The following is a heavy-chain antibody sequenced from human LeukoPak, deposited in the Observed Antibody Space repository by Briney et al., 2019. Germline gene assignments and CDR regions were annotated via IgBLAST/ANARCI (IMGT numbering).Heavy chain of an antibody. CDR2: ISYDGSNK. Sequence: GGSLRLSCAASGFTFSSYAMHWVRQAPGKGLEWVAVISYDGSNKYYAESLEGRFTISRDNAKNTLYLQMNSLRAEDTPVYYCARGASHSYVMEVWAQGTTVTVS. D-gene: IGHD3-3*02. CDR3: ARGASHSYVMEV. J-gene: IGHJ6*02. V-gene: IGHV3-30*04. CDR1: GFTFSSYA.